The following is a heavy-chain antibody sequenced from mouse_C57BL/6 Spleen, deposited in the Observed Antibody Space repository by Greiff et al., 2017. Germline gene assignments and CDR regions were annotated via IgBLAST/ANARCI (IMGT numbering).Heavy chain of an antibody. Sequence: QVQLQQSGAELVKPGASVKMSCKASGYTFTSYWITWVKQRPGQGLEWIGDIYPGSGSTNYNEKFKSKATLTVDTSSSTAYMQLSSLTSEDSAVYYCARGGFYDYDWYFDVWGTGTTVTVSS. D-gene: IGHD2-4*01. J-gene: IGHJ1*03. CDR2: IYPGSGST. CDR1: GYTFTSYW. V-gene: IGHV1-55*01. CDR3: ARGGFYDYDWYFDV.